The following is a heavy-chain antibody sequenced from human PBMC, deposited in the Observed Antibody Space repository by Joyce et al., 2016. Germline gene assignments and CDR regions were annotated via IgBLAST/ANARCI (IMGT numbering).Heavy chain of an antibody. CDR1: GFTFTSYA. V-gene: IGHV3-23*01. CDR3: AKEEDIVVVPAASSY. D-gene: IGHD2-2*01. CDR2: ISGSGDST. Sequence: EVQLLESGGGLVQPGGSLRLSCEASGFTFTSYAMTWVSQGPGKGLEWVSGISGSGDSTHYADSVKGRFTISRDNSKNTLYLQMKSLRGEDTAVYYCAKEEDIVVVPAASSYWGQGTLVTVSS. J-gene: IGHJ4*02.